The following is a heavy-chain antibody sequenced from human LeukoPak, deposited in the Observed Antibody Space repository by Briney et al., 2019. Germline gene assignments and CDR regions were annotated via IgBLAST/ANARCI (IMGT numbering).Heavy chain of an antibody. D-gene: IGHD1-26*01. CDR2: IYTSGST. Sequence: PSETLSLTCTVSGGSISSYYWSWLRQPPGKGLEWIGYIYTSGSTNYNPSLKSRVTISVDTSKNQFSLKLSSVTAADTAVYYCARGRWELLGGGQGTLVTVSS. V-gene: IGHV4-4*09. CDR3: ARGRWELLG. CDR1: GGSISSYY. J-gene: IGHJ4*02.